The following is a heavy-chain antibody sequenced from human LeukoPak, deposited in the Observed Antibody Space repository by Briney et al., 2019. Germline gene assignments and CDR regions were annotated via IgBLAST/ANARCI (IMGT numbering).Heavy chain of an antibody. J-gene: IGHJ4*02. CDR1: GGSFSGYY. CDR2: INHSGST. CDR3: ARGLGVYSSSWYLGYYFDY. D-gene: IGHD6-13*01. Sequence: SETLSLTCAVYGGSFSGYYWSWIRQPPGKGLEWIGEINHSGSTNYNPSLKSRVTISVDTSKNQFSLKLSSVTAADTAVYYCARGLGVYSSSWYLGYYFDYWGQGTLVTVSS. V-gene: IGHV4-34*01.